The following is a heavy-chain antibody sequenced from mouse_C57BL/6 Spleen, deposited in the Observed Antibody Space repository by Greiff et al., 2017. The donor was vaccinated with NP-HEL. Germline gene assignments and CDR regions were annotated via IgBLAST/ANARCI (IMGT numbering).Heavy chain of an antibody. V-gene: IGHV1-69*01. J-gene: IGHJ1*03. Sequence: VQLQQPGAELVMPGASVKLSCKASGYTFTSYWIHWVKQRPGQGLEWIGEIDPSDSYTNYNQKFKGKSTLTVDKSSSTAYMQLSSLTSEDSAVYYCASRGTDWYFDVWGTGTTVTVSS. D-gene: IGHD3-1*01. CDR1: GYTFTSYW. CDR3: ASRGTDWYFDV. CDR2: IDPSDSYT.